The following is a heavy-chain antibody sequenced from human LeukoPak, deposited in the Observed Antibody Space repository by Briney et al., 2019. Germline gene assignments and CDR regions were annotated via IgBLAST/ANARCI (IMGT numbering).Heavy chain of an antibody. D-gene: IGHD7-27*01. CDR1: GYTFTSFG. CDR2: TSAYNGNT. Sequence: ASVKVSCKASGYTFTSFGIIWVRQAPGQGLEWMGWTSAYNGNTNYAQKVQGRITMTTDRSTSTAYMELRSLRPDDTAVYYFARDNLGFDYWGQGTLVTVS. CDR3: ARDNLGFDY. V-gene: IGHV1-18*01. J-gene: IGHJ4*02.